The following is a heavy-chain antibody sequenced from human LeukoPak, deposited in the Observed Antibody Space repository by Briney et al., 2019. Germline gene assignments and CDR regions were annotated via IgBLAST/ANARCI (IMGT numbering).Heavy chain of an antibody. CDR1: GFSLNTYA. D-gene: IGHD3-3*01. CDR3: ARDAPVQFLEGFLLSGIDY. CDR2: ISGSGDRT. Sequence: GGSLRLSCAASGFSLNTYAMSWVRQAPGKGLEWVSAISGSGDRTFYADSVKGRFTISRDNSNNTLYLQLNTLRAQDTAVYYCARDAPVQFLEGFLLSGIDYWGQGTMVTVSS. V-gene: IGHV3-23*01. J-gene: IGHJ4*02.